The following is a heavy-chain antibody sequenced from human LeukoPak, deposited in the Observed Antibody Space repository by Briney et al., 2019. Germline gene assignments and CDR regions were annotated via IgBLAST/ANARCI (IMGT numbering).Heavy chain of an antibody. V-gene: IGHV4-59*01. J-gene: IGHJ6*02. CDR3: ARAGCSGGSCYKYYYGMDV. Sequence: SETLSLTCTVSGGSISSYYWSWIRQPPGKGLEWLGYIYYSGSTNYNPSLKSRVTISVDTSKNQFSLKLSSVTAADTAVYYCARAGCSGGSCYKYYYGMDVWGQGTTVTVSS. CDR1: GGSISSYY. CDR2: IYYSGST. D-gene: IGHD2-15*01.